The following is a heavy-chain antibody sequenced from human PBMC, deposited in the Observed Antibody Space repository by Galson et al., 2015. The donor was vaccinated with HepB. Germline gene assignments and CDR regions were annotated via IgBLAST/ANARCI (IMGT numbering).Heavy chain of an antibody. J-gene: IGHJ4*02. Sequence: SLRLSCAASGFTLSSYAMNWVRQAPGKGLEWVSAISGYGGSTYYADSVKGRFTISRDNSKNTLYLQMNSLRAEDTAVYYCAKDPDTTPLLDYWGQGTLVTVSS. CDR1: GFTLSSYA. V-gene: IGHV3-23*01. CDR3: AKDPDTTPLLDY. D-gene: IGHD5-18*01. CDR2: ISGYGGST.